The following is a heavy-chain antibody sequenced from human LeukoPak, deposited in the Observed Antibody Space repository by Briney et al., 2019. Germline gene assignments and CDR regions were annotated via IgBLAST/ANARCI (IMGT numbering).Heavy chain of an antibody. V-gene: IGHV4-31*03. Sequence: PSETLSLTCTVSGGPISSGVYYWTWIRLHPGKGLEWIGYIYHSGSTSYNPSLKSRVSISVDTSKNQFSLNLSSATAADTAVYYCARERPTGWYFDYWGQGTLVTVSS. CDR2: IYHSGST. D-gene: IGHD6-19*01. CDR3: ARERPTGWYFDY. CDR1: GGPISSGVYY. J-gene: IGHJ4*02.